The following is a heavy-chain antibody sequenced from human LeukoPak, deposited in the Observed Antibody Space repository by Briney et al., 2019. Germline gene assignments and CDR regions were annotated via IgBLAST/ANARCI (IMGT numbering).Heavy chain of an antibody. J-gene: IGHJ3*02. CDR2: ISGSGGST. CDR1: GLTFSSYA. Sequence: PGGSLRLSCAASGLTFSSYAMSWVRQAPGKGLEWVSAISGSGGSTHYADSVKGRFTISRDSSKNTLYLQMNSLRAEDTAVYYCANEEPTDIVVVPAAIAAFDIWGQGTMVPVSS. CDR3: ANEEPTDIVVVPAAIAAFDI. D-gene: IGHD2-2*02. V-gene: IGHV3-23*01.